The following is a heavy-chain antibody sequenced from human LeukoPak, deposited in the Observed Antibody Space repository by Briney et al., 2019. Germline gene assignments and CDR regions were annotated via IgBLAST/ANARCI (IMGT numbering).Heavy chain of an antibody. D-gene: IGHD3-16*02. CDR1: GFTFSSYW. J-gene: IGHJ6*02. V-gene: IGHV3-74*01. CDR3: TRVDIRGYRSFYHYYGMDV. Sequence: PGGSLRLSCAASGFTFSSYWMHWVRQAPGKGLVWVSRTNGDGSSTNYADSVKGRFTISRDNAQNTLYLQMNNLGAEDTAVYYCTRVDIRGYRSFYHYYGMDVWGQGTTVTVSS. CDR2: TNGDGSST.